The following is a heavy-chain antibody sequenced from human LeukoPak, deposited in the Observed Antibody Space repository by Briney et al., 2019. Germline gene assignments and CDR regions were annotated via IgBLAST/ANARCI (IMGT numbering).Heavy chain of an antibody. CDR1: GFTFSSYW. CDR2: IKQDGSEK. CDR3: AREGSSWYVGAFDI. J-gene: IGHJ3*02. D-gene: IGHD6-13*01. Sequence: PGGSLRLSCAASGFTFSSYWMSWVRQAPGKGLEWVANIKQDGSEKYYVDSVKGRFTISRDNAKNSLYLQMSSLRAEDTAVYYCAREGSSWYVGAFDIWGQGTMVTVSS. V-gene: IGHV3-7*01.